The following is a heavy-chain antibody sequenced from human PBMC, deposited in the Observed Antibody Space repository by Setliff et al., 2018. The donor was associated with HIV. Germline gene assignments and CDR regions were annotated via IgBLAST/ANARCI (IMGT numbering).Heavy chain of an antibody. CDR1: GFTFSRYW. J-gene: IGHJ4*02. D-gene: IGHD3-22*01. V-gene: IGHV3-74*01. CDR3: ARDSDSSGYVDY. Sequence: ASVKVFCKASGFTFSRYWMHWVRQAPGKGLVWVSRINRDGSNTDYADSVKGRFTISRDNAKNTLYLQMNSLRAEDTAVYYCARDSDSSGYVDYWGQGTQVTVSS. CDR2: INRDGSNT.